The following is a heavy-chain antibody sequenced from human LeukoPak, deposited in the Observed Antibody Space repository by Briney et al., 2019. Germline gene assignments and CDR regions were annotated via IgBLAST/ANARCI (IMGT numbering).Heavy chain of an antibody. Sequence: SETLSLTCTVSGGSISGHYWSWIRRPPGKGLEWIGYVYYSGTTKYNPSLQSRVAISLDTSENNFSLKVTSVTAADTAMYYCARLLDNDSSGYPDNFDMWGRGTVVAVSS. D-gene: IGHD6-25*01. J-gene: IGHJ3*02. CDR3: ARLLDNDSSGYPDNFDM. CDR1: GGSISGHY. CDR2: VYYSGTT. V-gene: IGHV4-59*11.